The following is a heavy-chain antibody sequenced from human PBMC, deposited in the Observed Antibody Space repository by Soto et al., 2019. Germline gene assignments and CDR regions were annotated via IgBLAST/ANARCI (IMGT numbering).Heavy chain of an antibody. D-gene: IGHD3-9*01. V-gene: IGHV4-61*01. Sequence: ETLSLTCTVSGGSVSSGSYYWSWIRQPPGKGLEWIGYIYYSGSTNYNPSLKSRVTISVDTSKNQFSLKLSSVTAADTAVYYCARASRRIYDILTGYSGYYYYGMDVWGQGTTVTVSS. CDR3: ARASRRIYDILTGYSGYYYYGMDV. J-gene: IGHJ6*02. CDR2: IYYSGST. CDR1: GGSVSSGSYY.